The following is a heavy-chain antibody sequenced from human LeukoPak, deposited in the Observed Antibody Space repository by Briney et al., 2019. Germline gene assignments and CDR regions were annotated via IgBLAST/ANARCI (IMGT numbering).Heavy chain of an antibody. D-gene: IGHD2-15*01. V-gene: IGHV4-59*08. J-gene: IGHJ5*01. Sequence: SETLSLTCSLSGGSISTYYWSWIRQPPGKGLEYIGYMFHTGTTNYNPSLKSRVTISLDTSKNQISLKLSSVTAADTAVYYCARHFCSGGARFWFDSWGQGTLVTVSS. CDR2: MFHTGTT. CDR1: GGSISTYY. CDR3: ARHFCSGGARFWFDS.